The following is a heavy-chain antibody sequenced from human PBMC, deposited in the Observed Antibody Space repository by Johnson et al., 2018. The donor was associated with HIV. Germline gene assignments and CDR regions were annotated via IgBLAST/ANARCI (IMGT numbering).Heavy chain of an antibody. V-gene: IGHV3-30*04. D-gene: IGHD3-3*01. CDR3: AKVRGDFWSGYYGGLNDAFDI. Sequence: QLQLVESGGGVVQPGRSLRLSCAASGFTFSSYAMHWVRQAPGKGPEWVAVISYDGSNKYYADSVKGRFTISRDNSKNTLYLQMNSLRAEDTAVYYCAKVRGDFWSGYYGGLNDAFDIWGQGTMVTVSS. J-gene: IGHJ3*02. CDR2: ISYDGSNK. CDR1: GFTFSSYA.